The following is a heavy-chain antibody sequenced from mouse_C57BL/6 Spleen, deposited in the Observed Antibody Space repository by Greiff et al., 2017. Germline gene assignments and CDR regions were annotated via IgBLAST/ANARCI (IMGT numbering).Heavy chain of an antibody. J-gene: IGHJ4*01. V-gene: IGHV5-12*01. CDR2: ISNGGGST. D-gene: IGHD2-4*01. Sequence: DVMLVESGGGLVQPGGSLKLSCAASGFTFSDYYMYWVRQTPEKRLEWVAYISNGGGSTYYPDTVKGRFTISRDNAKNTLYLQMSRLKSEDTAMYYCARHGMITTGYYAMDYWGQGTSVTVSS. CDR3: ARHGMITTGYYAMDY. CDR1: GFTFSDYY.